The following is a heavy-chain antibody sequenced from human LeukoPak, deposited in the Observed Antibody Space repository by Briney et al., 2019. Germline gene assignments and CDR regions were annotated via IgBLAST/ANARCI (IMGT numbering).Heavy chain of an antibody. V-gene: IGHV4-38-2*02. J-gene: IGHJ3*02. CDR3: ARDRVITFGGVIVISRYDAFDI. Sequence: SETLSLTCTVSAYSISSGYYWGWIRQPPGKGLEWIGSIYHSGRTYYNPSLKSRVTISVDTSKNQFSLKLSSVTAADTAVYYCARDRVITFGGVIVISRYDAFDIWGQGTMVTVSS. CDR1: AYSISSGYY. CDR2: IYHSGRT. D-gene: IGHD3-16*02.